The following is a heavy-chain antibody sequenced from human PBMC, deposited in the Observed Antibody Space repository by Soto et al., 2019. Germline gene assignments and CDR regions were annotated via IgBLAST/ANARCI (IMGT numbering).Heavy chain of an antibody. CDR3: ARDVVLTEWFFDN. CDR2: TSSDGATT. V-gene: IGHV3-30*04. J-gene: IGHJ4*02. CDR1: GFTFRGYS. D-gene: IGHD3-3*01. Sequence: PGGSLTLSYATSGFTFRGYSMHWLRQAPGKELEWVAVTSSDGATTYYADSVRGRFTVSRDNSKRTLFLQMNSLIPDDTAVYYCARDVVLTEWFFDNWGQGILVIVSS.